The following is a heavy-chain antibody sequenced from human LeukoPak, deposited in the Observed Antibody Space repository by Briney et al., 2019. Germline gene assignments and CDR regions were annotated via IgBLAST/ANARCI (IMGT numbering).Heavy chain of an antibody. Sequence: PGGPLRLSCAASGFTLRSYWMHWVRQAPGKGLVWVSRINSDGISTIYADSVKGRFTISRDNAKNTLYLQMNSLRAEDTAVYYCARDPDRSGWSTFEYWGQGTLVTVSS. CDR1: GFTLRSYW. CDR2: INSDGIST. J-gene: IGHJ4*02. V-gene: IGHV3-74*01. CDR3: ARDPDRSGWSTFEY. D-gene: IGHD6-19*01.